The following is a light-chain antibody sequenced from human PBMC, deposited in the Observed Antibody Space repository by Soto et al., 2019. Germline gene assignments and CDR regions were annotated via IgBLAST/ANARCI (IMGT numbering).Light chain of an antibody. CDR1: GSDVGAYIY. CDR3: CSYTSSRTYV. Sequence: QSALTQPASVSGSPGQSITISCTGTGSDVGAYIYVSWYQHHPGKAPKVMIYEVTNRPSGVSDRFSGSKSGNTASLTISGLQAEDEADYYCCSYTSSRTYVFGTGTKLTVL. V-gene: IGLV2-14*01. CDR2: EVT. J-gene: IGLJ1*01.